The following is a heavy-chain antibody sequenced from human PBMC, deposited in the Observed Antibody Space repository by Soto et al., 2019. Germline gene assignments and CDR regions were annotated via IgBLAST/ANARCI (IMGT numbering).Heavy chain of an antibody. CDR2: INPGYPAGRST. J-gene: IGHJ6*02. D-gene: IGHD1-26*01. V-gene: IGHV1-46*01. Sequence: QVQLVQSGAEVKKPGASVKVSCKASGYTLTTFFMHWVRQAPGQGLEWMGVINPGYPAGRSTTYAQNFRGRATMTTDTSTSTLYMGLGGRSSDDTAVYYCAREAIVAGATAGMDVWGQGTTVTVSS. CDR1: GYTLTTFF. CDR3: AREAIVAGATAGMDV.